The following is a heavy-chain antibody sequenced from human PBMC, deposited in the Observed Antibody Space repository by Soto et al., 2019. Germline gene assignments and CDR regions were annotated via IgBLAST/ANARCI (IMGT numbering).Heavy chain of an antibody. V-gene: IGHV1-18*04. J-gene: IGHJ6*02. D-gene: IGHD6-13*01. CDR1: GYTFTSYG. CDR3: ARLAAAGKVDYYYYYGMDV. CDR2: ISAYNGNT. Sequence: GASVKVSCKASGYTFTSYGISWVRQAPGQGLEWMGWISAYNGNTNYAQKLQGRVTMTTDTSTNTAYMELRSLRSDDTAVYYCARLAAAGKVDYYYYYGMDVWGQGTTVTVSS.